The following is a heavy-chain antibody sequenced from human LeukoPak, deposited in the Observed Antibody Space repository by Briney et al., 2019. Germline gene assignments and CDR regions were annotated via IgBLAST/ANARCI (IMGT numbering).Heavy chain of an antibody. J-gene: IGHJ4*02. D-gene: IGHD2-15*01. CDR1: GGSISSYY. CDR3: ASTVGHCSGGSCYSDY. CDR2: IYTSGST. Sequence: SETLSLTCTVSGGSISSYYWSWIRQPAGKGLEWIGRIYTSGSTNYNPSLKSRVTMSVDTSKNQFSLKLSSVTAADTAVYYCASTVGHCSGGSCYSDYWGQGTLVTVSS. V-gene: IGHV4-4*07.